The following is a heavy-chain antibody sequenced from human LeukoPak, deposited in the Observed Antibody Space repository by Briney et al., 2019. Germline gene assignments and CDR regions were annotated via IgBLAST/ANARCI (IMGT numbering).Heavy chain of an antibody. CDR3: ARQGGWYRSYYFDY. D-gene: IGHD6-19*01. CDR1: GFTFSSYG. CDR2: ISYDGSNK. J-gene: IGHJ4*02. V-gene: IGHV3-30*03. Sequence: GGSLRLSCAASGFTFSSYGMHWVRQAPGKGLEWVAVISYDGSNKYYADSVKGRFTISRDNSKNTLYLQMNSLRAEDTAVYYCARQGGWYRSYYFDYWGQGTLVTVSS.